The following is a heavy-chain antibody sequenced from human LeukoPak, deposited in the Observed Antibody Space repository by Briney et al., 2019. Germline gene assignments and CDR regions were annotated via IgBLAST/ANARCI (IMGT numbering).Heavy chain of an antibody. CDR3: AIASQLSVVLFYYYMDV. J-gene: IGHJ6*03. CDR2: INPSGGST. V-gene: IGHV1-46*01. CDR1: GYTFTSYY. D-gene: IGHD3-16*02. Sequence: ASVKVSCKASGYTFTSYYMHWVRQAPGQGLAWMGIINPSGGSTNYAQKFQGRVTITADKSTSTAYMELSSLRSEDTAVYYCAIASQLSVVLFYYYMDVWGKGTTVTVSS.